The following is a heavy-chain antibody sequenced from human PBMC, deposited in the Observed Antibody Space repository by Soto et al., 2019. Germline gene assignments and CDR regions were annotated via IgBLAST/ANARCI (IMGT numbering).Heavy chain of an antibody. CDR3: AGDRAVTTSYYFDL. V-gene: IGHV1-69*15. CDR2: IIPIFDTS. Sequence: QVHLVQSGAEVKKPGSSVKVSCKPSGGTFSNYAVSWVRQAPGQGLEWMGMIIPIFDTSNYAQKFQGRVTITADESTGTAYMELRSLRSEDTAVYYCAGDRAVTTSYYFDLWGQGTLVTVST. D-gene: IGHD4-17*01. J-gene: IGHJ4*01. CDR1: GGTFSNYA.